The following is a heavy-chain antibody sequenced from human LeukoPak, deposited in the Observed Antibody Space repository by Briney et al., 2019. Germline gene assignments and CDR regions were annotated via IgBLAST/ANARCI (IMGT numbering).Heavy chain of an antibody. V-gene: IGHV3-30*01. J-gene: IGHJ4*02. CDR1: GFTFSSYA. CDR3: ARGARKVYFYDFWGGYYPPHIFDY. CDR2: ISYDGSNK. D-gene: IGHD3-3*01. Sequence: PGGSLRLSCAASGFTFSSYAMHRVRQAPGKGLEWVAVISYDGSNKYYADSVKGRFTISRDNSKNTLYLQMNSLRAEDTAVYYCARGARKVYFYDFWGGYYPPHIFDYWGQGPLVTVSS.